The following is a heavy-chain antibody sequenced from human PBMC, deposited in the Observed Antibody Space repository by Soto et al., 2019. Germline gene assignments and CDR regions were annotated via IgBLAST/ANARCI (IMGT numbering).Heavy chain of an antibody. Sequence: SVKVSCKASGGTFSSYAISWVRQAPGQGLEWMGGIIPICGTANYAQKFQGRVTMTRNTSTSTAYMELSSLRSEDTAVYYCARAGSHGFDPWGQGTLVTVSS. CDR1: GGTFSSYA. CDR2: IIPICGTA. CDR3: ARAGSHGFDP. D-gene: IGHD3-10*01. J-gene: IGHJ5*02. V-gene: IGHV1-69*05.